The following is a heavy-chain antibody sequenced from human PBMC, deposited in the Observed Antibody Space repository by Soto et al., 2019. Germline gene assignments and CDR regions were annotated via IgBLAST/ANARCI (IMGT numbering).Heavy chain of an antibody. CDR1: GDPFSTYT. CDR2: ITPILRTA. J-gene: IGHJ4*02. V-gene: IGHV1-69*06. CDR3: ARVPNFYGSGSLIYFDY. D-gene: IGHD3-10*01. Sequence: QVQLVQSGAEVKRPGSSVKVSCKASGDPFSTYTFSWVRQAPGQGLEWMGGITPILRTANYAQKFQGRVTITADKSTSTAYMELSRLRSEDTAVYYCARVPNFYGSGSLIYFDYWGQGTLVTVS.